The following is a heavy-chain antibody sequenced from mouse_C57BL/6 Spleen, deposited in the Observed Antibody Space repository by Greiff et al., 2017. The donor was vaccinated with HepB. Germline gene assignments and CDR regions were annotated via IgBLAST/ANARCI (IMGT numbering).Heavy chain of an antibody. V-gene: IGHV5-17*01. Sequence: EVQVVESGGGLVKPGGSLKLSCAASGFTFSDYGMHWVRQAPEKGLEWVAYISGGSSTIYYADTVKGRFTISRDNAKNTLFLQMTSLRSEDTAMYYWARPGYYGSYAMDYWGQGTSVTVSS. D-gene: IGHD1-1*01. CDR1: GFTFSDYG. J-gene: IGHJ4*01. CDR3: ARPGYYGSYAMDY. CDR2: ISGGSSTI.